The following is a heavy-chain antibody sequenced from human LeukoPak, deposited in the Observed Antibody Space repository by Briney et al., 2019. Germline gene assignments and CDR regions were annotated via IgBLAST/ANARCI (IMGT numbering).Heavy chain of an antibody. Sequence: GGPLRLSCAASGFTFSSYSMNWVRQAPGKGLEWVSYISSSGSTIYYADSVKGRFTISRDNAKNSLYLQMNSLRAEDTAVYYCARAFQELPQLYYYYYMDVWGKGTTVTVSS. D-gene: IGHD6-13*01. CDR1: GFTFSSYS. CDR2: ISSSGSTI. CDR3: ARAFQELPQLYYYYYMDV. V-gene: IGHV3-48*04. J-gene: IGHJ6*03.